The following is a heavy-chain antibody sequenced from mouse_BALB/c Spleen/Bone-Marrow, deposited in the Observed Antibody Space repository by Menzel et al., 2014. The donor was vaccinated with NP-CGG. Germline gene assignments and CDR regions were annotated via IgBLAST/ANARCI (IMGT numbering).Heavy chain of an antibody. CDR2: IYPGDEST. Sequence: QVQLQQSGPELVKPGASVKISCKASGYAFSSSWMNWVMQRPGQGLEWIGRIYPGDESTNYKGKFKGKATLTADKSSSTAYMQLSSLTSVDSAVYFCARSPTGTFAYWGQGTLVTVSA. J-gene: IGHJ3*01. V-gene: IGHV1-82*01. D-gene: IGHD4-1*01. CDR1: GYAFSSSW. CDR3: ARSPTGTFAY.